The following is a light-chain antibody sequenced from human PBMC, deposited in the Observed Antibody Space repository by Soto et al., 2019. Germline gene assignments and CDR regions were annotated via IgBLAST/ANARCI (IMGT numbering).Light chain of an antibody. V-gene: IGLV1-40*01. CDR3: QSYDSTLDARYV. J-gene: IGLJ1*01. CDR2: GDS. CDR1: GSNIGAGYD. Sequence: QSALTQPPSVSGAPGQRVTISCTGSGSNIGAGYDVHWYQHRPGTAPKLLVFGDSHRPSGVPDRFSGSKSGTSASLAITGLQAEDECDYYCQSYDSTLDARYVFGTGTKLTVL.